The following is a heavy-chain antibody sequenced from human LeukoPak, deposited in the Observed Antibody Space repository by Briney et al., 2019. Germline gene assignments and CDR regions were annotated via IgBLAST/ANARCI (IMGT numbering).Heavy chain of an antibody. D-gene: IGHD5-24*01. CDR2: INPKSGGT. CDR1: GYTFTGYY. CDR3: ARRRDGYIFHY. J-gene: IGHJ4*02. V-gene: IGHV1-2*02. Sequence: GASVKVSCKASGYTFTGYYMHWGRQAPGQGLECRGWINPKSGGTNYAKKFQGRVTMTRDTSISTAYMELSRLRSDDTDVYYCARRRDGYIFHYWGQGTLVTVSS.